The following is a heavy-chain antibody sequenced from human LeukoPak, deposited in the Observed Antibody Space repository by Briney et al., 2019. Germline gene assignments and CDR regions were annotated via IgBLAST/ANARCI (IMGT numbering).Heavy chain of an antibody. CDR1: GFTVSSNC. CDR3: ARDLHRRALDY. CDR2: IYSGGST. Sequence: GGSLRLSCAASGFTVSSNCMSWVRQAPGKGLEWVSVIYSGGSTYYADSVKGRFTISRDNSKNTLYLQMNSLRAEDTAVYYCARDLHRRALDYWGQGTLVTVSS. V-gene: IGHV3-66*01. J-gene: IGHJ4*02.